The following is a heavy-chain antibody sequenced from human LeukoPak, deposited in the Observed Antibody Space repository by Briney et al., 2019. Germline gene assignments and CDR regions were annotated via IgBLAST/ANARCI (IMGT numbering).Heavy chain of an antibody. Sequence: PSETLSLTCAVYGGSFSGYYWSWIRQPPGKGPEWIGEINHSGSTNYNPSLKSRVTISVDTSKNQFSLKLSSVTAADTAVYYCARRRYSYGRYFDYWGQGTLVTVSS. V-gene: IGHV4-34*01. J-gene: IGHJ4*02. CDR2: INHSGST. D-gene: IGHD5-18*01. CDR1: GGSFSGYY. CDR3: ARRRYSYGRYFDY.